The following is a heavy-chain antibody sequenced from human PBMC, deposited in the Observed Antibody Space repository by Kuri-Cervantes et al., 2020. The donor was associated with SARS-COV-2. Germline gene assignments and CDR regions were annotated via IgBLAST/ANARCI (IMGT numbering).Heavy chain of an antibody. V-gene: IGHV3-21*04. CDR2: ISSSSSYI. J-gene: IGHJ6*02. CDR3: ARDGVDYGGSYYYYGMDV. D-gene: IGHD4-23*01. Sequence: GESLKISCAASGFTSSSYAMSWVRQAPGKGLEWVSSISSSSSYIYYADSVKGRFTISRDNAKNSLYLQMNSLRAEDTAVYYCARDGVDYGGSYYYYGMDVWGQGTTVTVSS. CDR1: GFTSSSYA.